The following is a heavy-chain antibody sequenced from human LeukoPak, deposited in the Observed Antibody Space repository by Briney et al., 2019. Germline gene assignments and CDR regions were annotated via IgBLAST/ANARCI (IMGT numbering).Heavy chain of an antibody. CDR3: AKAKYYDILTGPTNHWHFDL. J-gene: IGHJ2*01. CDR1: GFTFSSYW. V-gene: IGHV3-9*01. Sequence: GGSLRLSCAASGFTFSSYWMSWVRQAPGKGLEWVSGISWNSGTIVYADSVKGRFTTSRDNAKNSLFLQMNSLRPEDTALYYCAKAKYYDILTGPTNHWHFDLWGRGTLVAVPS. D-gene: IGHD3-9*01. CDR2: ISWNSGTI.